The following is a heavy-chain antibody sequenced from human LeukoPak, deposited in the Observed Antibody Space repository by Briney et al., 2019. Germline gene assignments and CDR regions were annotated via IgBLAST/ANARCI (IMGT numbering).Heavy chain of an antibody. J-gene: IGHJ3*02. CDR3: ARNNGYHYDDSGLPDDAFDI. D-gene: IGHD3-22*01. Sequence: PGESLRLSCAASGFTFSSYGFSWVRQAPGKGLEWVSAISGSDGNTYSADSVKGRFTISRDNSKNTLYLQMNSLRAEDTAVYYCARNNGYHYDDSGLPDDAFDIWGQGTMVTVSS. CDR1: GFTFSSYG. CDR2: ISGSDGNT. V-gene: IGHV3-23*01.